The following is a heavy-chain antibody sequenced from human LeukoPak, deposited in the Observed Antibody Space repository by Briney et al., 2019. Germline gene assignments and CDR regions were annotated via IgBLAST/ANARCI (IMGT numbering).Heavy chain of an antibody. CDR2: ISGSGGST. Sequence: PGGSLRLSCAASGFTFSGYAMSWVRQAPGKGLEWVTAISGSGGSTYYADFVKGRFTISRDNSKNTLYLQMNSLRAEDTAVYYCAKDPGYCSGGSCYHDWGQGTLVTVSS. CDR3: AKDPGYCSGGSCYHD. V-gene: IGHV3-23*01. CDR1: GFTFSGYA. J-gene: IGHJ4*02. D-gene: IGHD2-15*01.